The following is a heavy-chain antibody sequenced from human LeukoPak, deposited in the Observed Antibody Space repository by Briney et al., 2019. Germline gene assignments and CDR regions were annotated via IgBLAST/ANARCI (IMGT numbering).Heavy chain of an antibody. CDR2: ISSSGSTI. D-gene: IGHD7-27*01. CDR1: GFTFSDYY. CDR3: AKSPVELGMYYYYYMDV. Sequence: GGSLRLSCAASGFTFSDYYMSWIRQAPGKGLEGVSYISSSGSTIYYADSVKGRFTISRDNSKNTLYLQMNSLRAEDTAVYYCAKSPVELGMYYYYYMDVWGKGTTVTVSS. V-gene: IGHV3-11*01. J-gene: IGHJ6*03.